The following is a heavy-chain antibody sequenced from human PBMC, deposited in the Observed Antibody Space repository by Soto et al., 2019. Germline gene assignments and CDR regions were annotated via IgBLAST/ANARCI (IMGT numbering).Heavy chain of an antibody. V-gene: IGHV3-23*01. D-gene: IGHD3-10*01. CDR3: AKTRTKVRGVIIKGLGLKFDY. J-gene: IGHJ4*02. CDR1: GFTFSSYA. CDR2: ISGSGGST. Sequence: GGSLRLSCAASGFTFSSYAMSWVRQAPGKGLEWVSAISGSGGSTYYADSVKGRFTISRDNSKNTLYLQMNSLRAEDTAVYYCAKTRTKVRGVIIKGLGLKFDYWGQGTLVTVSS.